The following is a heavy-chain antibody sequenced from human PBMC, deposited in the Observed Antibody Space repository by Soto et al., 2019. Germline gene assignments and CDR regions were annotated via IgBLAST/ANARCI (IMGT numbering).Heavy chain of an antibody. V-gene: IGHV1-3*01. CDR2: INAGNGNT. CDR1: GYTFTSYA. D-gene: IGHD1-1*01. Sequence: ASVKVSCKASGYTFTSYAMHWVRQAPGQRLEWMGWINAGNGNTKYSQKYQGRVTITRDTSASTAYMELSSLRSEDTALYYCARGRTTGTTDDAFDIWGQGTMVTVSS. CDR3: ARGRTTGTTDDAFDI. J-gene: IGHJ3*02.